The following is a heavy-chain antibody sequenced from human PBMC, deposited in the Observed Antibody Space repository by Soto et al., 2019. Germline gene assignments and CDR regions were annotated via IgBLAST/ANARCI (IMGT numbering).Heavy chain of an antibody. CDR2: IYYSGST. CDR1: GGSISSGGYY. CDR3: ARESGYYDSSGYRTPSDF. V-gene: IGHV4-31*03. D-gene: IGHD3-22*01. Sequence: SETLSLTCTVSGGSISSGGYYWSWIRQHPGKGLEWIGYIYYSGSTYYNPSLKSRVTISVDTSKNQFSLKLSSVTAADTAVYYCARESGYYDSSGYRTPSDFWCQGTLVTVSS. J-gene: IGHJ4*02.